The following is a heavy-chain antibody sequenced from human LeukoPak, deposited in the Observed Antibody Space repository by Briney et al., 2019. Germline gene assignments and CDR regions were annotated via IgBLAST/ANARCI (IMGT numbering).Heavy chain of an antibody. Sequence: GGSLRLSCVASGFTFSSYEVNWVRQAPGKGLEWVSYISSSGSTIYYADSVKGRFTISRDNAKNSLYLQMHSLRAEDTAIYYCAREKDSTDYYYYYMDVWGKGTTVTVSS. V-gene: IGHV3-48*03. D-gene: IGHD2/OR15-2a*01. J-gene: IGHJ6*03. CDR3: AREKDSTDYYYYYMDV. CDR1: GFTFSSYE. CDR2: ISSSGSTI.